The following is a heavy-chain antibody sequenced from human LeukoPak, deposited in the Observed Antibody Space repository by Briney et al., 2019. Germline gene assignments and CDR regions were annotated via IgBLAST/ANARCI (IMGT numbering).Heavy chain of an antibody. CDR2: IRSNSDGGTI. CDR3: ATDFYDTT. J-gene: IGHJ5*02. Sequence: GGSLRLSCVASGLTFNRAWMNWVRQAPGKGLEWVGRIRSNSDGGTIDYAAPVKGRFALSRDDSKNTLYLQMNSLQTEDTAVYYCATDFYDTTWGQGTLVTVSS. D-gene: IGHD3-22*01. CDR1: GLTFNRAW. V-gene: IGHV3-15*07.